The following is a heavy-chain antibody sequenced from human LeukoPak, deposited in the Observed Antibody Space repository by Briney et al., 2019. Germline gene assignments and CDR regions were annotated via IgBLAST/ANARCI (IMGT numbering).Heavy chain of an antibody. CDR3: ARDTPYYDFWSGYPPDAFDI. J-gene: IGHJ3*02. CDR1: GFTFSRYS. Sequence: GGSLRLSCAASGFTFSRYSMNWVRQAPGKGLEWVSYISSSGSTIYYADSVKGRFTISRDNAKNSLYLQMNSLRAEDTAVYYCARDTPYYDFWSGYPPDAFDIWGQGTMVTVSS. CDR2: ISSSGSTI. D-gene: IGHD3-3*01. V-gene: IGHV3-48*04.